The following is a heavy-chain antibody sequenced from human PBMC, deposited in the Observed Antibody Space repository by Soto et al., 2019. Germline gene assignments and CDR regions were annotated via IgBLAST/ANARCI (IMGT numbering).Heavy chain of an antibody. CDR1: GYTLTELS. D-gene: IGHD5-12*01. CDR3: ARDLASGYDTGDY. Sequence: ASVKVSCKVSGYTLTELSMHWVRQAPGKGLEWMGIINPSGGSTSYAQKFQGRVTMTRDTSTSTVYMELSSLRSEDTAVYYCARDLASGYDTGDYWLQGTLVTVSS. J-gene: IGHJ4*02. V-gene: IGHV1-46*01. CDR2: INPSGGST.